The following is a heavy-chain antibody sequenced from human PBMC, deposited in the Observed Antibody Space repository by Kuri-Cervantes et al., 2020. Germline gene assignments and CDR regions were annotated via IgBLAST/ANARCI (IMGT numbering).Heavy chain of an antibody. CDR1: GFTFSSYG. Sequence: GGSLRLSCAASGFTFSSYGMNWVRQAPGKGLEWVSYISSSSSTIYYADSVKGRFTISRDNAKNSLYLQMNSLRAEDTAVYYCARSRGLYEAPYYFDYWGQGTLVTVSS. CDR3: ARSRGLYEAPYYFDY. V-gene: IGHV3-48*01. J-gene: IGHJ4*02. D-gene: IGHD2-8*01. CDR2: ISSSSSTI.